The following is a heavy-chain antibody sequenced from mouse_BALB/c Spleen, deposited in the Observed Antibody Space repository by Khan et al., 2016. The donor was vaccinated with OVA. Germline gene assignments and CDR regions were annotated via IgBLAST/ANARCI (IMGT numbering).Heavy chain of an antibody. CDR1: SYSITSGF. CDR2: ITYSGNI. V-gene: IGHV3-8*02. D-gene: IGHD1-1*01. CDR3: ARSYGSWAMDY. J-gene: IGHJ4*01. Sequence: VQLKESGPSLVKPSQTLSLSCSVTSYSITSGFWNWIRKFPGNKFEYLGYITYSGNIYYNPSLNSRISITRDTSKSQYYLQLNSVTTEETATYYCARSYGSWAMDYWGQGTSVTVSS.